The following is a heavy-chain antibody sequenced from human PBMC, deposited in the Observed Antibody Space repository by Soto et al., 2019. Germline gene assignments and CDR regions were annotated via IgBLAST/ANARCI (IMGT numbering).Heavy chain of an antibody. J-gene: IGHJ6*02. CDR3: ARVYYDILTGYYYAMDV. CDR1: GGSISSSY. V-gene: IGHV4-59*01. Sequence: SETLSLTCTVSGGSISSSYWSWIRQPPGKGLEWIGYIYYSGSTNYNPSIKSRVNMSVDTSKKKFSLILKSVTAADTAVYYCARVYYDILTGYYYAMDVWGQGTTVTVSS. CDR2: IYYSGST. D-gene: IGHD3-9*01.